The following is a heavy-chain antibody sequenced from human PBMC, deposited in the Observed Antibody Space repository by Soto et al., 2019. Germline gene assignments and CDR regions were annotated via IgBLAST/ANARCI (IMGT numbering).Heavy chain of an antibody. D-gene: IGHD2-21*02. Sequence: PVGSLRLSCAASGFTFSSYWMSWVRQAPGKGLEWVANIKQDGSEIYYVDSVKGRFTISRDNAKNSLYLQMNSLRAEDTAVYYCARDRGADWYYYYGMDVWGQGTTVTVSS. CDR3: ARDRGADWYYYYGMDV. J-gene: IGHJ6*02. CDR2: IKQDGSEI. V-gene: IGHV3-7*03. CDR1: GFTFSSYW.